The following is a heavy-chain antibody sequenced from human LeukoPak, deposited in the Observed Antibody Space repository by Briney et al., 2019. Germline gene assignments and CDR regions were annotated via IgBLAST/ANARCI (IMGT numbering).Heavy chain of an antibody. CDR2: IYYSGSV. Sequence: SETLSLTCTVSGDSISRRNYYWGWIRQPPGKGLEWIGTIYYSGSVFYSPSLRSRVTISVDTYKNQFSLKMSSVTAADTAVYFCARRGGVAVPGSKYFQDWGQGTLVTVSS. V-gene: IGHV4-39*01. CDR1: GDSISRRNYY. CDR3: ARRGGVAVPGSKYFQD. J-gene: IGHJ1*01. D-gene: IGHD6-19*01.